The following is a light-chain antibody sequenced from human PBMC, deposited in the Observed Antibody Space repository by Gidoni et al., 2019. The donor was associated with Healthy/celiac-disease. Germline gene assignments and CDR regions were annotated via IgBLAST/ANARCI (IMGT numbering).Light chain of an antibody. J-gene: IGKJ2*01. CDR3: LQLNSYPRR. V-gene: IGKV1-9*01. CDR1: QGISSY. CDR2: AAS. Sequence: DLQLTQSPFVLSASVGDRVTITCRASQGISSYLAWYQQKPGKAPKLLIYAASTLQSGVPSRFSGSGSGTEFTLTISSLQPEDFATYYCLQLNSYPRRFGQGTKLEIK.